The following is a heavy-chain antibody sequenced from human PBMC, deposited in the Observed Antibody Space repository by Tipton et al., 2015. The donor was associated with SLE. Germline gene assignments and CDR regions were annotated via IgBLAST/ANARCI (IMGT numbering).Heavy chain of an antibody. CDR2: VHYRGRT. D-gene: IGHD5-18*01. J-gene: IGHJ4*02. Sequence: TLSLTCIVSGDSITSGDYYWGWLRQPPGKGLEWSGSVHYRGRTYYSPSLRSRVTVSVDTSKNQFSLNLSSVTAADTAVYFCARRQRGYSYAPFDSWGQGTLVIVSS. CDR1: GDSITSGDYY. V-gene: IGHV4-39*01. CDR3: ARRQRGYSYAPFDS.